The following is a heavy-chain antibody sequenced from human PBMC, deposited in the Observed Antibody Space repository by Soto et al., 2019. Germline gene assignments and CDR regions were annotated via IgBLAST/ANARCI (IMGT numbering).Heavy chain of an antibody. Sequence: QGHLEQSGGEVKKPGASVQVSCRALDYTFITYGLSWVRQAPGQGLEWMGLINPYNGNTVYAQKFQGRVTMTRDPSTDTAYMELRSLRFNETAVYYCARISYPALQGAFDIWGHGTMVTVSS. CDR1: DYTFITYG. J-gene: IGHJ3*02. CDR3: ARISYPALQGAFDI. V-gene: IGHV1-18*04. D-gene: IGHD3-3*01. CDR2: INPYNGNT.